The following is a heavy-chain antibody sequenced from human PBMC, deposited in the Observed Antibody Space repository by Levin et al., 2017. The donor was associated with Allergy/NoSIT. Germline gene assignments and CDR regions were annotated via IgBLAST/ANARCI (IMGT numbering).Heavy chain of an antibody. CDR1: GFSFSAFG. CDR2: ISFDGSHI. D-gene: IGHD2-15*01. V-gene: IGHV3-33*01. J-gene: IGHJ3*02. Sequence: GESLKISCAASGFSFSAFGFHWVRQAPGKGLEWVTMISFDGSHIHYADSLKGRFTISRDDSKNTVYRQMNSLTADDTGVYYCARDVLPIGSRAFDIWGQGTMVIVSS. CDR3: ARDVLPIGSRAFDI.